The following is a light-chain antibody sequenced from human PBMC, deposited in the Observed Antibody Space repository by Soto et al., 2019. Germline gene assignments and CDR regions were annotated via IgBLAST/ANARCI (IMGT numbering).Light chain of an antibody. J-gene: IGKJ1*01. Sequence: DIQMTQSPSTLSASVGDRFTITCRASQSISSWLAWYQQKPGKAPNLLIYDASSLESGVPSRFSGSGSGTEFTLTISSLQPDDFATYYCQQYNSYPWTFGQETKVDIK. V-gene: IGKV1-5*01. CDR1: QSISSW. CDR2: DAS. CDR3: QQYNSYPWT.